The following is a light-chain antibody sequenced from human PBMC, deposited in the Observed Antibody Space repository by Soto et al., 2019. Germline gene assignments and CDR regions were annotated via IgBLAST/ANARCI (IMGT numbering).Light chain of an antibody. CDR2: DAS. J-gene: IGKJ5*01. CDR1: QSVGSY. V-gene: IGKV3-11*01. Sequence: EIVLTQSPATLSLSPGERATLSCRASQSVGSYLAWYQQTPGQAPRLLIYDASNRATGIPARFTGSGSGTDFTLTISSLEPEDFSVYYCQQRSNWPPVITFGQGTRLEMK. CDR3: QQRSNWPPVIT.